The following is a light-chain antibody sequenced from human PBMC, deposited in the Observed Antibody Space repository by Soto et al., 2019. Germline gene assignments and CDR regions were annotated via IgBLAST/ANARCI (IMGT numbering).Light chain of an antibody. V-gene: IGKV2-28*01. CDR2: LGS. Sequence: DIVMTQSPLSLPVTPGEPASISCWSSQSLLHSNGYNYLDWYLQKPGQSPQLLIYLGSYRASGVPDRFSGSGSGSDFTLRISRVEAEDVGVYYCMQGLQIPRTFGQGTRVEIK. CDR1: QSLLHSNGYNY. CDR3: MQGLQIPRT. J-gene: IGKJ1*01.